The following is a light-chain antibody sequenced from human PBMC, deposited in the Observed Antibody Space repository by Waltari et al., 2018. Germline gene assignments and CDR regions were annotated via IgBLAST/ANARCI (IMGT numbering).Light chain of an antibody. Sequence: DIVMTQSPDSLAVSLGERATINCKPSQSVSDSSKKKNHVAWYQQKPGQPPNLLIYWASTRESGVPDRFSGSGSGTDFTLTISSLQAEDVAVYYCQQYDTTPITFGQGTRLEIK. V-gene: IGKV4-1*01. J-gene: IGKJ5*01. CDR3: QQYDTTPIT. CDR1: QSVSDSSKKKNH. CDR2: WAS.